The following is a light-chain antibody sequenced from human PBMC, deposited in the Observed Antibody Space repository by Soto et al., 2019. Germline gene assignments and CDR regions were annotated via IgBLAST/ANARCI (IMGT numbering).Light chain of an antibody. J-gene: IGKJ5*01. CDR3: QQYWSDPT. CDR1: QSIFHTSDRKNC. Sequence: DIVMTQSPDSLAVSLGERVTIMCKSDQSIFHTSDRKNCLAWYQQKPGQPLRLLIHWTSMRESGVPDRFIGSGSGTDFALTINSLQAEDVAVYYCQQYWSDPTFGQGTRLEIK. V-gene: IGKV4-1*01. CDR2: WTS.